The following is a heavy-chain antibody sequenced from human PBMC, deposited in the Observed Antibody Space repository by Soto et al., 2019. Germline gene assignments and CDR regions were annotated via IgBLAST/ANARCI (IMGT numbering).Heavy chain of an antibody. V-gene: IGHV4-59*13. CDR1: GGSISGYY. CDR3: ARDLWGYCGTDCYPLDV. J-gene: IGHJ6*02. Sequence: SETLSLTCTVSGGSISGYYWSWIRQPPGKGLEWTGYMYNTGSTVYNPSFKSRVTISVDTSKNQFSLKLNSVTAADTAVYYCARDLWGYCGTDCYPLDVWGQGTTVT. CDR2: MYNTGST. D-gene: IGHD2-21*02.